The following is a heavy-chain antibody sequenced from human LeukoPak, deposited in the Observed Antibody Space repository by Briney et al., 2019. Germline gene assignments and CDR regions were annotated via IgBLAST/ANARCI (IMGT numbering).Heavy chain of an antibody. Sequence: PGRSLRLSCAASGFTFSSYSINWVRQAPGKGLEWASYISSSGSTIYYADSVKGRFTISRDNAKNSLYLQMNSLRDEDTAVYYCARERDYYDSSGYDYYFDYWGQGTLVTVSS. V-gene: IGHV3-48*02. CDR1: GFTFSSYS. CDR2: ISSSGSTI. J-gene: IGHJ4*02. CDR3: ARERDYYDSSGYDYYFDY. D-gene: IGHD3-22*01.